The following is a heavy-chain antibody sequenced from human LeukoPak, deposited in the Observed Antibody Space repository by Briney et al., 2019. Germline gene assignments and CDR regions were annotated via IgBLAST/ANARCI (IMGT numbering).Heavy chain of an antibody. CDR1: GGTFSSYA. CDR2: IIPIFGTA. J-gene: IGHJ3*02. CDR3: ARAGQMVVTAIYASDI. Sequence: SVKVSCKASGGTFSSYAISWVRQAPGQGLEWMGGIIPIFGTANYAQKFQGRVTITADESTSTAYMELSSLRSEDTAVYYCARAGQMVVTAIYASDIWGQGTMVTVSS. D-gene: IGHD2-21*02. V-gene: IGHV1-69*13.